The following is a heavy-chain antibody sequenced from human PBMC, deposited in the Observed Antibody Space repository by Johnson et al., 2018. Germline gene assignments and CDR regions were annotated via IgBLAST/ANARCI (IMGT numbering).Heavy chain of an antibody. CDR2: ISYGGSHA. V-gene: IGHV3-33*05. J-gene: IGHJ3*02. CDR1: GVSFSSHG. Sequence: QVQLVQSGGGVVQPGRSXRLSCAASGVSFSSHGMHWVRQAPGKGLKWVALISYGGSHAYCADPGEGRFTISRENSKNTLYLQMNILKTEAKAVDYCTTFALYGSDAFDIWGQGTMVTVSS. D-gene: IGHD3-10*01. CDR3: TTFALYGSDAFDI.